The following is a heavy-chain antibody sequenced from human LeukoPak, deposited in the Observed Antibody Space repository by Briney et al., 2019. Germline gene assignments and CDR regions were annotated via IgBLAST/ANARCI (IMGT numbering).Heavy chain of an antibody. V-gene: IGHV1-24*01. D-gene: IGHD1-1*01. CDR2: FEPEEGDHGET. Sequence: ASVKVSCRVSGYSLSDLSIHWVRHVPGKGLEWMGGFEPEEGDHGETIYAQNFEGRLTLTEDTLTDTAYMELLSLTSEDTAVYYCATDRLEIYALNIWGQGTVVTVSS. J-gene: IGHJ3*02. CDR1: GYSLSDLS. CDR3: ATDRLEIYALNI.